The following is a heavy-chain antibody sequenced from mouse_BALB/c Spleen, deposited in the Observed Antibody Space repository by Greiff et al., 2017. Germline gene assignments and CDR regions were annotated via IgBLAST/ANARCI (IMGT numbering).Heavy chain of an antibody. CDR3: ARRGNDPGFAY. CDR2: IDPSDSET. D-gene: IGHD2-12*01. V-gene: IGHV1-69*02. CDR1: GYTFTSYW. Sequence: QVQLQQPGAELVKPGAPVKLSCKASGYTFTSYWMNWVKQRPGRGLEWIGRIDPSDSETHYNQKFKDKATLTVDKSSSTAYIQLSSLTSEDSAVYYCARRGNDPGFAYWGQGTLVTVSA. J-gene: IGHJ3*01.